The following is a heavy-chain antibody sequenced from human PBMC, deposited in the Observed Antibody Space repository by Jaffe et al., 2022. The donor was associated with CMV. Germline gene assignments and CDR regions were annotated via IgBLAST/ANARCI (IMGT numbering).Heavy chain of an antibody. V-gene: IGHV3-33*08. J-gene: IGHJ4*02. CDR3: ARRGAPAVYFDY. CDR1: GFTFSSYG. D-gene: IGHD1-26*01. CDR2: IWYDGSNK. Sequence: QVQLVESGGGVVQPGRSLRLSCAASGFTFSSYGMHWVRQAPGKGLEWVAVIWYDGSNKYYADSVKGRFTISRDNSKNTLYLQMNSLRAEDTAVYYCARRGAPAVYFDYWGQGTLVTVSS.